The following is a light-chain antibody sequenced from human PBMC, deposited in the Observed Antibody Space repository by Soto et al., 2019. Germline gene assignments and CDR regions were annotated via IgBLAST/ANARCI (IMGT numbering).Light chain of an antibody. Sequence: EIVLTQSPATLSLSPGERATLSCRASQSVSKYLAWYQQKPGQAPRLLIYDAANRATGIPARFSGSGSGPDFTLTISSLEPEEFAVYYCQQRSNWPPLTFGGGTKVEIK. CDR1: QSVSKY. V-gene: IGKV3-11*01. CDR2: DAA. J-gene: IGKJ4*01. CDR3: QQRSNWPPLT.